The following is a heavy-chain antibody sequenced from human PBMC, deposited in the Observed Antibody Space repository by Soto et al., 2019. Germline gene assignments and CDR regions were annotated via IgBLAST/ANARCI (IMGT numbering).Heavy chain of an antibody. CDR1: GFTFSSYG. Sequence: EVQGSESGGGLVQPGGSLRLSCAASGFTFSSYGIHWVRQAPGKGLYWVSGISGSGGTIYYADSVKGRFTISRDNSKNTVRLQMHSLTAADTAIYYCAKGDCSSDRCFIGGFFDPWGQGTLVTVSS. D-gene: IGHD2-2*01. V-gene: IGHV3-23*01. CDR2: ISGSGGTI. J-gene: IGHJ5*02. CDR3: AKGDCSSDRCFIGGFFDP.